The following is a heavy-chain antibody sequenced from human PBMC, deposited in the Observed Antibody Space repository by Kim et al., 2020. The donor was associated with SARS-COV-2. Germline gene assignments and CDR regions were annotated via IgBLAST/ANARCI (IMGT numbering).Heavy chain of an antibody. Sequence: GGSLRLSCAASGFTFSSYGMHWVRQAPGKGLEWVAVIWYDGSNKYYADSVKGRFTISRDNSKNTLYLQMNSLRAEDTAVYYCAREGYCSGGSCFPYYYYYGMDVWGQGTTVTVSS. CDR3: AREGYCSGGSCFPYYYYYGMDV. D-gene: IGHD2-15*01. CDR1: GFTFSSYG. V-gene: IGHV3-33*01. CDR2: IWYDGSNK. J-gene: IGHJ6*02.